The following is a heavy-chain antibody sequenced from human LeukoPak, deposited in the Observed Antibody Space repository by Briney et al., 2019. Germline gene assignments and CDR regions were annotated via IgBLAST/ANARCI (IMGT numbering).Heavy chain of an antibody. CDR1: GFTFSSYA. D-gene: IGHD6-13*01. CDR2: ISGSGGST. J-gene: IGHJ4*02. CDR3: AKVGSSWYSGYFDY. V-gene: IGHV3-23*01. Sequence: GGSLRLSCAASGFTFSSYAMSWVRQAPGKGLEWVSAISGSGGSTYYADSVEGRFTISRDNSKNTLYLQMNSLRAEDTAVYYCAKVGSSWYSGYFDYWGQGTLVTVSS.